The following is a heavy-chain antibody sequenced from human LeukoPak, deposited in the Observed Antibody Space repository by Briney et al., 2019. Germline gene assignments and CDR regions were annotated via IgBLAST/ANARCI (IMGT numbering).Heavy chain of an antibody. J-gene: IGHJ4*02. Sequence: GGSLRLSCAASGLTFSSYEMNWVRQAPGKGLEWLSYISSSSNMIFYAESVKGRFTISRDNAKNSLYLQMNSLRAEDTAIYYCATASGGWYRYYFDSWGQGALVTVSS. CDR2: ISSSSNMI. CDR3: ATASGGWYRYYFDS. V-gene: IGHV3-48*03. CDR1: GLTFSSYE. D-gene: IGHD6-13*01.